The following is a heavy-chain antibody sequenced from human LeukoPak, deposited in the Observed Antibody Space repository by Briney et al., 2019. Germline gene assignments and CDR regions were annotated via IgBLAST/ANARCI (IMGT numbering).Heavy chain of an antibody. Sequence: GGSLGLSCQASGFSFSDYAMSWVRQAPGRGLEWVSSINPDGGSFFADSVKSRFTISRDDSRSLVYLQMNTLSAEDTAVYYCARSGVATCHYWGQGILVAVSS. D-gene: IGHD3-10*01. J-gene: IGHJ4*02. V-gene: IGHV3-23*01. CDR1: GFSFSDYA. CDR3: ARSGVATCHY. CDR2: INPDGGS.